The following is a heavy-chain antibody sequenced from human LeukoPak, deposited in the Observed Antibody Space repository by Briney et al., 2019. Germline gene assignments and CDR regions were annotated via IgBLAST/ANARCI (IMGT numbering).Heavy chain of an antibody. J-gene: IGHJ4*02. CDR3: ASRTGSYSPFAS. D-gene: IGHD2-21*01. CDR2: MYPGGSDI. V-gene: IGHV5-51*01. Sequence: GESLKISCKGSGYSFSNYYIDWVRQMPGKGLEWMGVMYPGGSDIRYSPSFQGQVTISADKSIDTAYLQWSSLKASDSAMYSCASRTGSYSPFASWGQGTLVTVSS. CDR1: GYSFSNYY.